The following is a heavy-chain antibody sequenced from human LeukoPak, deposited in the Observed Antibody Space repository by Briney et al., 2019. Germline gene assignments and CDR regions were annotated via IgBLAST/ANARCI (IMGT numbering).Heavy chain of an antibody. V-gene: IGHV3-48*02. Sequence: PGGSLRLSCAASGLPFSSYSFNWVRQAPGKGLEWISLIDNGGGTVYYADSVKGRFTMSRDNAMNSLYLQMNSLRDEDTAVYYCARDFWYRLDYWGQGTLVTVSS. CDR1: GLPFSSYS. J-gene: IGHJ4*02. D-gene: IGHD3-3*01. CDR2: IDNGGGTV. CDR3: ARDFWYRLDY.